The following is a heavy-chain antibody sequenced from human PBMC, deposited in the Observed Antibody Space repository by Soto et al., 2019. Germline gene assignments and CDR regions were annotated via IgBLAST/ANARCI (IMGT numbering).Heavy chain of an antibody. Sequence: QGQLQQSGPGLVKPSQTLSLTCAISGDSVSSDITSWNWIRQSPSRGLEWLGRTYYRSKGFHDYAASVNSRITINPDTSKNQFSLELNSMTPEDTAVYYCARGNALDDWGQGTVVTVSS. V-gene: IGHV6-1*01. CDR1: GDSVSSDITS. J-gene: IGHJ3*01. CDR3: ARGNALDD. D-gene: IGHD3-10*01. CDR2: TYYRSKGFH.